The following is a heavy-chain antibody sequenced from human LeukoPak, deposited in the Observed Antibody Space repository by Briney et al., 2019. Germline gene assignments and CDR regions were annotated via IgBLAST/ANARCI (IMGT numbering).Heavy chain of an antibody. D-gene: IGHD1-26*01. CDR1: GFTFSSYA. Sequence: KTGGSLRLSCAASGFTFSSYAMSWVRQAPGKGLEWVSAISGSGGSTYYADSVKGRFTISRDNSKNTLYLQMHSPRAEDTAVYYCAKGGSGSYRGLFDIWGQGTMVTVSS. J-gene: IGHJ3*02. V-gene: IGHV3-23*01. CDR3: AKGGSGSYRGLFDI. CDR2: ISGSGGST.